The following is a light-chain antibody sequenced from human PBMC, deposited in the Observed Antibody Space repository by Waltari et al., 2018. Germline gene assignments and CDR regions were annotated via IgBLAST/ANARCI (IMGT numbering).Light chain of an antibody. V-gene: IGKV3-20*01. Sequence: CGSGKIISTISLAWYQQNAGQAPRLLIYSASNRAPGIPDRFSGSGSGTDFALTISSLEPEDSAMYYCQQYDGAVVTFGGGTKVEIK. J-gene: IGKJ4*01. CDR1: KIISTIS. CDR2: SAS. CDR3: QQYDGAVVT.